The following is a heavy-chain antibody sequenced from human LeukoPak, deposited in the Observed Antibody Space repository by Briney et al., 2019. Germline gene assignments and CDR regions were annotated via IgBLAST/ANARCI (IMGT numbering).Heavy chain of an antibody. CDR1: GGSISSSNW. CDR3: ARLRYFDWSFDY. D-gene: IGHD3-9*01. J-gene: IGHJ4*02. CDR2: IYHSGST. Sequence: TSETLSLTCAVSGGSISSSNWWSWVRQPPGKGLERIGEIYHSGSTNYNPSLKSRVTISVDKSKNQFSLKLSSVTAADTAVYYCARLRYFDWSFDYWGQGTLVTVSS. V-gene: IGHV4-4*02.